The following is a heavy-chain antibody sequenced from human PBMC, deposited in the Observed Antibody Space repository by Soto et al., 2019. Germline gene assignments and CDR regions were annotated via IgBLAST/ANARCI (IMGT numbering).Heavy chain of an antibody. CDR3: ARTGYSSSWYTGGARYYYYYGMDV. CDR2: ISSSSSTI. Sequence: PGGSLRLSCAASGFTFSSYSMNWVRQAPGKGLEWVSYISSSSSTIYYADSVKGRFTISRDNAKNSLYLQMNSLRDEDTAVYYCARTGYSSSWYTGGARYYYYYGMDVWGQGTTVTVSS. D-gene: IGHD6-13*01. V-gene: IGHV3-48*02. J-gene: IGHJ6*02. CDR1: GFTFSSYS.